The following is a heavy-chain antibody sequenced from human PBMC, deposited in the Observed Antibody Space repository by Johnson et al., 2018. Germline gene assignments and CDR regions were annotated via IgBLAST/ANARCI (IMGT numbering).Heavy chain of an antibody. V-gene: IGHV3-15*01. Sequence: VQLVESGGGLVKPGGSLRLSCAASGFTFSNAWMSWVRQAPGKGLEWVGRIKSKTDGGTTDYAAPVKGRFTISRDDSKIPLYLQMNSLKTEETAVYYCTTDHPYYYDISGYFLHRYAFDIWGQGTMVTVSS. CDR1: GFTFSNAW. J-gene: IGHJ3*02. CDR2: IKSKTDGGTT. D-gene: IGHD3-22*01. CDR3: TTDHPYYYDISGYFLHRYAFDI.